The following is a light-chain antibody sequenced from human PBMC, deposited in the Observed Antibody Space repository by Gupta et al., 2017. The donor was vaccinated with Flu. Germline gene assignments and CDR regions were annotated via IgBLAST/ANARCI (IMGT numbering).Light chain of an antibody. CDR3: RQEKTSAYT. CDR1: ESINNNF. V-gene: IGKV3-20*01. CDR2: GTV. Sequence: ATLSLSPGETVTLSCRAGESINNNFFVSHHEQVGQCPRVLTYGTVERATGLPVRISGDRSATDFSLIIDRRAPEKCGWYCSRQEKTSAYTFGQGTKLEIK. J-gene: IGKJ2*01.